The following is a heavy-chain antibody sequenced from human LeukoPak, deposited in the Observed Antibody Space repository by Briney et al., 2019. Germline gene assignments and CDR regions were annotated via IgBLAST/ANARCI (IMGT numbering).Heavy chain of an antibody. CDR2: IYSGGST. Sequence: GGSLRLSCAASGFTVSSNYMSWVHQAPGKGLEWVSVIYSGGSTYYADSVKGRFTISRDNSKNTLYLQMNSLRAEDTAVYYCVREYDSSGYYYFDYWGQGTLVTVSS. J-gene: IGHJ4*02. CDR3: VREYDSSGYYYFDY. CDR1: GFTVSSNY. D-gene: IGHD3-22*01. V-gene: IGHV3-66*01.